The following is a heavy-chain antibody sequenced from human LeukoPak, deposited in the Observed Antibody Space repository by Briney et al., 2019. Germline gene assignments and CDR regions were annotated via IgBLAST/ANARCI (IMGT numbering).Heavy chain of an antibody. V-gene: IGHV1-18*01. CDR1: GYTFTSYG. CDR2: ISTYNGNT. J-gene: IGHJ6*02. CDR3: ARDPGYSSGWTHSYYGMDV. Sequence: ASAKVSCKASGYTFTSYGISWVRQAPGQGLQWMGWISTYNGNTNYAQKLQGRVTMTTDTSTGTAYMELRSLRSDDTAVYYCARDPGYSSGWTHSYYGMDVWGQGTTVTVSS. D-gene: IGHD6-19*01.